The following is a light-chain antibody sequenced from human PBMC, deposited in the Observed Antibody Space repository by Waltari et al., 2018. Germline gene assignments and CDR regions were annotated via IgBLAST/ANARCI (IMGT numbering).Light chain of an antibody. V-gene: IGKV4-1*01. CDR2: WAS. J-gene: IGKJ1*01. CDR1: QNVLYSSNNRNY. Sequence: DIVMTQSPDSLAVSLGERATINCKSSQNVLYSSNNRNYLAWYQQRPGQPPTLLIYWASTRESGVPDRFSGSGSGTDFTLTISSLQAEDVAVYYCQQYYSSPWAFGQGTKVEI. CDR3: QQYYSSPWA.